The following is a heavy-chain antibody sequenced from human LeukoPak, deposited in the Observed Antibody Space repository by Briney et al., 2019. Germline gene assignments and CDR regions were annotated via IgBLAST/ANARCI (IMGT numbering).Heavy chain of an antibody. D-gene: IGHD3-10*01. CDR1: GYTFTSYD. Sequence: ASVKVSCKASGYTFTSYDINWVRQATGQGLEWMGWMNPNSGNTGYAQKFQGRVTMTRNTSISTAYMELSSLRSEDTAVYYCARGPRRITMVRPTGGMDVWGQGTTVTVSS. CDR3: ARGPRRITMVRPTGGMDV. V-gene: IGHV1-8*01. J-gene: IGHJ6*02. CDR2: MNPNSGNT.